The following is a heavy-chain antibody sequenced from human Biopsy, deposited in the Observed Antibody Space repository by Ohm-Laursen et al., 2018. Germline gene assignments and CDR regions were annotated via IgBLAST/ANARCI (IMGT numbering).Heavy chain of an antibody. D-gene: IGHD1-26*01. V-gene: IGHV1-2*02. CDR1: GYTFTDPY. Sequence: GSSVKVSCNASGYTFTDPYMHWVRQAPGQGLEWMGWINPNSGGTNYAQKFQGRVTMTRDTSMSTAYMELNRLRSDDTAVYYCARGGLNYWYFDLWGRGTLVTVSS. CDR3: ARGGLNYWYFDL. CDR2: INPNSGGT. J-gene: IGHJ2*01.